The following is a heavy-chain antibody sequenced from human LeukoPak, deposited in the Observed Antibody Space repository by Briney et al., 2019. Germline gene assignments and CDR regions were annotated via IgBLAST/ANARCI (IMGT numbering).Heavy chain of an antibody. V-gene: IGHV3-23*01. CDR1: GFTFSSYA. CDR2: ISGSGGST. J-gene: IGHJ4*02. D-gene: IGHD1-26*01. CDR3: AKFGRSGSYRGYFDY. Sequence: GGSLRLSCAASGFTFSSYAMSWVRQAPGKGLEWVSAISGSGGSTYYADSVKGRFIISRDNSKNTLYLQMNSLRAEDTAVYYCAKFGRSGSYRGYFDYWGQGTLVTVSS.